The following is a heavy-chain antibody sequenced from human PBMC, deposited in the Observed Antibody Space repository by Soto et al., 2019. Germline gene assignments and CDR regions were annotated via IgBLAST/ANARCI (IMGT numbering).Heavy chain of an antibody. CDR2: ISSSGSTI. J-gene: IGHJ6*02. Sequence: EVQLVESGGGLVQPGGSLRLSCAASGFTFSSYEMNWVRQAPGKGLEWVSYISSSGSTIYYADSVKGRFTISRDNAKNSLYLQMNSLRAEDTAVYYCARDGIAVAGNYYYGMDVCGQGTTVTVSS. CDR1: GFTFSSYE. V-gene: IGHV3-48*03. D-gene: IGHD6-19*01. CDR3: ARDGIAVAGNYYYGMDV.